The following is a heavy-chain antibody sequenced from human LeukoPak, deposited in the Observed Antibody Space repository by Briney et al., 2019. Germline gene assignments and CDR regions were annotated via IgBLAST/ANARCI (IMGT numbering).Heavy chain of an antibody. Sequence: ASVKVSCKASGYTFTSYGISWVRQAPGQGLEWMGWISAYNGNTNYAQKLQGRVTMTTDTSTSTAYMELRSLRSDDTAVYYCARDGLVGRHPRMHLFDYWGQGTLVTVSS. CDR2: ISAYNGNT. CDR1: GYTFTSYG. J-gene: IGHJ4*02. CDR3: ARDGLVGRHPRMHLFDY. V-gene: IGHV1-18*01. D-gene: IGHD2-8*02.